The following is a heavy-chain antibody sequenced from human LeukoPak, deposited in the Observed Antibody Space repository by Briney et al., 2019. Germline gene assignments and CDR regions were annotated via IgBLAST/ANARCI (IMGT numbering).Heavy chain of an antibody. J-gene: IGHJ4*02. V-gene: IGHV4-38-2*02. CDR1: GYSISSGYY. Sequence: PSETLSLTCTVSGYSISSGYYWGWIRQPPGKGLEWIGSIYHSGTTYYNPSLKSRVTISVDTSKNQFSLNLSSVTAADTAVYYCAKLYGDYYHTFDYWGQGTLVTVSS. CDR2: IYHSGTT. D-gene: IGHD4-17*01. CDR3: AKLYGDYYHTFDY.